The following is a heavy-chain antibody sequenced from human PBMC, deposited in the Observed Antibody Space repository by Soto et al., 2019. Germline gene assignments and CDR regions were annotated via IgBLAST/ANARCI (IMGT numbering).Heavy chain of an antibody. CDR1: GGSITSSSNYY. CDR3: ARRGIAATCTDY. J-gene: IGHJ4*02. V-gene: IGHV4-39*01. Sequence: PSETLSLTCTVSGGSITSSSNYYWDWIREPPGKGLEWIGSIYYSGSTYYNPSLKSRVTISGDTSRGQFSLKLSSVTAADTAVYYCARRGIAATCTDYWGQGTLVTVSS. CDR2: IYYSGST. D-gene: IGHD6-13*01.